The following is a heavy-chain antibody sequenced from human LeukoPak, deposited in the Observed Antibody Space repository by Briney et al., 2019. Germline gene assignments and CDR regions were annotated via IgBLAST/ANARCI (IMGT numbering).Heavy chain of an antibody. CDR3: AKEIAAIGLPAVDY. J-gene: IGHJ4*02. CDR2: ISSDGGT. D-gene: IGHD6-13*01. Sequence: GGSLRLSCAASGFTFSSYWMHWVRQAPGKGLEWVSGISSDGGTFYPDSVKGRFTISRDNSKNTLYLQMNSLGAADTAIYYCAKEIAAIGLPAVDYWGQGTLVTVSS. CDR1: GFTFSSYW. V-gene: IGHV3-23*01.